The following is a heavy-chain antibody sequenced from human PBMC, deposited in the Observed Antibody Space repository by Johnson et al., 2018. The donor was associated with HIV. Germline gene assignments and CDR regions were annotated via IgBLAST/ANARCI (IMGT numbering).Heavy chain of an antibody. CDR2: IRYDGSNK. CDR1: GFTFSNYG. Sequence: QLVESGGGVVQPGGSLRLSCAASGFTFSNYGMHWVRQAPGKGLEWVAFIRYDGSNKYYADSVKGRFTISRDNSKNTLYLQMNSLRAEDTAVYDCAKERRDDSSGYYVPQAFDIWGQGTMVTVSS. J-gene: IGHJ3*02. V-gene: IGHV3-30*02. CDR3: AKERRDDSSGYYVPQAFDI. D-gene: IGHD3-22*01.